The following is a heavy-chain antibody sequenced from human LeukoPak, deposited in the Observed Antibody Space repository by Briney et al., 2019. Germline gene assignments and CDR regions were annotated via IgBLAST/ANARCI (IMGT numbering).Heavy chain of an antibody. CDR2: IYTSGST. CDR3: ARVFMGQDCTNGVCYPGDYYYYYMDV. D-gene: IGHD2-8*01. V-gene: IGHV4-4*07. CDR1: GGSISSYY. J-gene: IGHJ6*03. Sequence: PSETLSLTCTVSGGSISSYYWSWIRQPAGKGLEWIGRIYTSGSTNYNPSLKSRVTMSVDTSKNQFSLKLSSVTAADTAVYYCARVFMGQDCTNGVCYPGDYYYYYMDVWGKGTTVTVSS.